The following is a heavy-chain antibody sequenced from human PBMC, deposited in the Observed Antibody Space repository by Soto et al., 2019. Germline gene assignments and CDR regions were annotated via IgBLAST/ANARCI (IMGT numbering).Heavy chain of an antibody. CDR2: IIPIFGTA. CDR3: ARDSPAIKGYCSGGSCYSPGDNWFDP. Sequence: ASVKVSCKASGCTFSSYAISWVRQAPGQGLEWMGGIIPIFGTANYAQKFQGRVTITADESTSTAYMELSSLRSEDTAVYYCARDSPAIKGYCSGGSCYSPGDNWFDPWGQGTLVTVSS. J-gene: IGHJ5*02. D-gene: IGHD2-15*01. V-gene: IGHV1-69*13. CDR1: GCTFSSYA.